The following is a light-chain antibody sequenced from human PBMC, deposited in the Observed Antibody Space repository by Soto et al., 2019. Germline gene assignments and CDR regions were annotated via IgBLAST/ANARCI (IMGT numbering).Light chain of an antibody. Sequence: EIFLTQSPDTLSLSPGERATLTCRASQSVTNYIAWYQQRPGQAPRLLIYDASNRATGVPARFSGSRSGTVFTLTISDLEPADFGLYYCLQDINYPWTFGQGTKVEI. CDR1: QSVTNY. J-gene: IGKJ1*01. CDR3: LQDINYPWT. V-gene: IGKV3-11*01. CDR2: DAS.